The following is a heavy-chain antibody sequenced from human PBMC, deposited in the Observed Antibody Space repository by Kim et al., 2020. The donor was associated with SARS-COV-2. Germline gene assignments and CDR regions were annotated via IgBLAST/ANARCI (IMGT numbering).Heavy chain of an antibody. J-gene: IGHJ3*01. CDR1: GYTFTAYY. CDR2: INTDSGVT. Sequence: ASVKVSCKASGYTFTAYYLDWVRQAPGQGLQWMGRINTDSGVTDYAREFQGRVTITRDTSINTAYLDMSGLRSDDLAVYYCTTGVKYAFEVWGQGTMVTV. CDR3: TTGVKYAFEV. V-gene: IGHV1-2*06. D-gene: IGHD7-27*01.